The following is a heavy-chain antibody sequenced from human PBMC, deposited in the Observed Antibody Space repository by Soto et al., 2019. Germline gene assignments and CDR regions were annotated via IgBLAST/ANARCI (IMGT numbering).Heavy chain of an antibody. CDR3: ASGFYDSRGYSEAFDI. D-gene: IGHD3-22*01. CDR2: VSSSGST. CDR1: GCSISGDH. J-gene: IGHJ3*02. Sequence: SHTLSLTWTVPGCSISGDHWNWIRQPPGKGLEWIAYVSSSGSTKYNPSPKSRVTISIDTTKNQFSLRLSSVTAADTAVYYCASGFYDSRGYSEAFDIWGQGTKVTVSS. V-gene: IGHV4-59*01.